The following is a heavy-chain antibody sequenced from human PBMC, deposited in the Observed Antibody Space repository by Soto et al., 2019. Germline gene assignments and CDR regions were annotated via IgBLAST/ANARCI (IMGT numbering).Heavy chain of an antibody. CDR2: IYWHNDK. Sequence: QITLKESGPTLVKPTQTLTLTCTFSGFSLRTSGVGVAWIRQPPGKTLEWIAFIYWHNDKRYIPSLQSRLTIIKDTYENQMVLTMTKMHPLHTAKHYCVQSRCGGDGPQFYPPHYYYGVDVWGQGTPVTV. CDR3: VQSRCGGDGPQFYPPHYYYGVDV. CDR1: GFSLRTSGVG. D-gene: IGHD2-21*02. J-gene: IGHJ6*02. V-gene: IGHV2-5*01.